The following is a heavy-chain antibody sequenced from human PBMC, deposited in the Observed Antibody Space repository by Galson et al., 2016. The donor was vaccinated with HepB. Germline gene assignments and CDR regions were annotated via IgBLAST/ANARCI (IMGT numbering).Heavy chain of an antibody. CDR3: ASGYCSGGSCYFDS. Sequence: TLSLTCSVSRGSISSDGYYWSWIRQHPRKGLEWIGYIYYSGSTYYTPSLKSRVTISADTSTNEFSLKLSSVTAADTAVYYCASGYCSGGSCYFDSWGQGTLVTVSS. CDR2: IYYSGST. D-gene: IGHD2-15*01. CDR1: RGSISSDGYY. J-gene: IGHJ4*02. V-gene: IGHV4-31*03.